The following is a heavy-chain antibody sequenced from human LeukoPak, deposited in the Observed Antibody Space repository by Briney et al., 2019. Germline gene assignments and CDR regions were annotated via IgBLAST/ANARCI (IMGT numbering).Heavy chain of an antibody. V-gene: IGHV4-59*01. D-gene: IGHD2-21*01. Sequence: SETLSLTCTVSGESISGFYWTWIRQPPGKGLEWIGYIYYSGSTNYNPSLKSRVTISVATSKNQFSLKLSSVTAADTAVYYCARGVVIAPQTFDYWGQGTLVTVSS. CDR2: IYYSGST. CDR3: ARGVVIAPQTFDY. J-gene: IGHJ4*02. CDR1: GESISGFY.